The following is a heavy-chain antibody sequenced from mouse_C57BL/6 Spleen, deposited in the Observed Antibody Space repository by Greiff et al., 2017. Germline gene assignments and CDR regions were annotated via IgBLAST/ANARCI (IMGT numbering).Heavy chain of an antibody. CDR1: GYTFTSYW. CDR2: IDPSDSYT. V-gene: IGHV1-50*01. J-gene: IGHJ4*01. Sequence: VQLQQPGAELVKPGASVKLSCKASGYTFTSYWMQWVKQRPGQGLEWIGEIDPSDSYTNYNQKFKGKATLTVDTSSSTAYMQLSSLTSEDSAVYYCARRDYGNYGDYWGQGTSVTVSS. D-gene: IGHD2-1*01. CDR3: ARRDYGNYGDY.